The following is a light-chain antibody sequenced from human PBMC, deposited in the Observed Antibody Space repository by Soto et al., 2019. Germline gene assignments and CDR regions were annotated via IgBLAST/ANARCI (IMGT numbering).Light chain of an antibody. CDR2: KAH. V-gene: IGKV1-5*03. CDR3: QQDNSFPVN. Sequence: DIQMTQSPSTLSASVGDRVTITCRASQRINSWLAWYQQKPGKAPKFLIYKAHSLESGVPLRFSGSGSGTEFTLTISSLQADDFATYYCQQDNSFPVNFGGGTKVEIK. J-gene: IGKJ4*01. CDR1: QRINSW.